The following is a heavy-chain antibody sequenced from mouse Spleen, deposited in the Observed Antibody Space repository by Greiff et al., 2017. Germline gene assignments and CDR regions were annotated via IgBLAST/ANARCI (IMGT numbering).Heavy chain of an antibody. D-gene: IGHD1-1*01. CDR2: IDPENGDT. V-gene: IGHV14-4*01. CDR3: TRWAITTVVAIDY. J-gene: IGHJ2*01. CDR1: GFNIKDDY. Sequence: VQLQQSGAELVRPGASVKLSCTASGFNIKDDYMHWVKQRPEQGLEWIGWIDPENGDTEYASKFQGKATITADTSSNTAYLQLSSLTSEDTAVYYCTRWAITTVVAIDYWGQGTTLTVSS.